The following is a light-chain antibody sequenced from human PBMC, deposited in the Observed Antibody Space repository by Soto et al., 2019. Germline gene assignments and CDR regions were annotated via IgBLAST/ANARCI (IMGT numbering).Light chain of an antibody. V-gene: IGLV2-14*01. CDR2: GVT. CDR1: SSDVGAYNY. CDR3: FSHRGGDSHV. J-gene: IGLJ1*01. Sequence: QSALTQPASVSGSPGKSITISCTGTSSDVGAYNYVSWYQQYPGKAPKLMIYGVTNRPSGVSNRFSGSKTGNTASLTISGLQAEDEADYYCFSHRGGDSHVFGTGTKLTVL.